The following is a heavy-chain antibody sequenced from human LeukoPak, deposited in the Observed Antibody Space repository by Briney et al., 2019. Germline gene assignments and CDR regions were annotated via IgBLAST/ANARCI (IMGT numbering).Heavy chain of an antibody. CDR3: ARREVEYYDSSGYYPA. D-gene: IGHD3-22*01. Sequence: ASVKVSCKASGYTFTSYGISWVRQAPGQGLEWMGWISAYNGNTNYAQKLQGRVTMTTDTSTSTAYMELRSLRSDDTAVYYCARREVEYYDSSGYYPAWGQGTLVTVSS. CDR2: ISAYNGNT. J-gene: IGHJ5*02. CDR1: GYTFTSYG. V-gene: IGHV1-18*01.